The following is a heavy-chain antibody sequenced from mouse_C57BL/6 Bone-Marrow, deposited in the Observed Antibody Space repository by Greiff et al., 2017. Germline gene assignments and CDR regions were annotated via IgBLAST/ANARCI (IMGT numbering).Heavy chain of an antibody. Sequence: QVQLQQSGAELVRPGASVKLSCKASGYTFTDYYINWVKQRPGQGLEWIARIYPGSGNTYYNEKFKGKATLTAEKSSSTAYMQLSSLTSEDSAVYFCASYGSSYGYWGQGTTLTVSS. CDR3: ASYGSSYGY. D-gene: IGHD1-1*01. J-gene: IGHJ2*01. V-gene: IGHV1-76*01. CDR1: GYTFTDYY. CDR2: IYPGSGNT.